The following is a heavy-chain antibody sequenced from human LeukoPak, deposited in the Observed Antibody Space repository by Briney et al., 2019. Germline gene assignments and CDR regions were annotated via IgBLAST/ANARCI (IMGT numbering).Heavy chain of an antibody. CDR1: GFSFSNYW. CDR3: SVSLNY. CDR2: IKQDGSEK. D-gene: IGHD1-26*01. J-gene: IGHJ4*02. V-gene: IGHV3-7*01. Sequence: GGSLRLSCAASGFSFSNYWMDWVRQVPGKGLEWVANIKQDGSEKYYVDSVKGQFTISRDNAENSLFLQMNSLRDEDTAVYYCSVSLNYWGQGTLVTVSS.